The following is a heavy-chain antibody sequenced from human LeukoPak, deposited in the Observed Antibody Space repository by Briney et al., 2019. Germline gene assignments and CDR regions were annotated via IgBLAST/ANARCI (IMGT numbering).Heavy chain of an antibody. CDR1: GFTFSSYA. CDR3: ARGDTMVRGVIDY. V-gene: IGHV3-30-3*01. D-gene: IGHD3-10*01. CDR2: ISYDGSNK. J-gene: IGHJ4*02. Sequence: PGRSLRLSCTASGFTFSSYAMHWVRQAPGKGLEWVAVISYDGSNKYYADSVKGRFTISRDNSKNTLYLQMNSLRAEDTAVYYCARGDTMVRGVIDYWGQGTLVTVSS.